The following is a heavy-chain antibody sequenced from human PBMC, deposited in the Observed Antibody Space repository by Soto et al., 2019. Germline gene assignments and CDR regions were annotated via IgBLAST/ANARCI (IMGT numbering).Heavy chain of an antibody. V-gene: IGHV1-69*06. CDR1: GGTFSSYA. Sequence: QVQLVQSGAEVKKPGSSVKVSCKASGGTFSSYAIIWVRQAPGQVLEWMGGIIPIFGTANYAQKFHGRVTITADKFTSTASMVQSSLSSEDTAAYYCAVGYCRGGRCDYYYYYGIDVWGQGTTVNVS. CDR2: IIPIFGTA. J-gene: IGHJ6*02. CDR3: AVGYCRGGRCDYYYYYGIDV. D-gene: IGHD2-15*01.